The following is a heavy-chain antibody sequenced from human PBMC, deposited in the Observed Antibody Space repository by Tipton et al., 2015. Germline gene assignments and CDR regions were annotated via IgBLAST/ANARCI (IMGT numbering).Heavy chain of an antibody. CDR3: ARGRNNAFDI. V-gene: IGHV6-1*01. CDR2: TYYRSRWYN. Sequence: GLVKPSQTLSLTCAISGDSVSSNSDAWNWIRQSPSRGLEWLGRTYYRSRWYNDYAVSVKSRITINPDTSKNQLSLQLNSVTPEDTAVYYWARGRNNAFDIWGQGTLVTVSS. CDR1: GDSVSSNSDA. J-gene: IGHJ3*02.